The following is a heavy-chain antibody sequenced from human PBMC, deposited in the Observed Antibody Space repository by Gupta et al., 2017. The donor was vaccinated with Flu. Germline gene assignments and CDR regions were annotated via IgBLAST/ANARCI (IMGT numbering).Heavy chain of an antibody. CDR1: GHY. V-gene: IGHV4-31*02. D-gene: IGHD3-16*01. Sequence: GHYLYWIRQHPGKGLEWLGHLYYSASTYSYNPSLRSRLALSVDSSANQFFLEVRSVTATDTAVYYCARSFGEYVDYYGMDVWGQGTTVTVSS. CDR3: ARSFGEYVDYYGMDV. CDR2: LYYSAST. J-gene: IGHJ6*02.